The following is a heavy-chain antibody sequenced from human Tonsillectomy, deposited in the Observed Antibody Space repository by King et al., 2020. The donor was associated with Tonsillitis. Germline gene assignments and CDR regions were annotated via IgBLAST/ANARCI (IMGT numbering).Heavy chain of an antibody. CDR2: FDPDDGET. J-gene: IGHJ4*02. D-gene: IGHD2-2*01. V-gene: IGHV1-24*01. CDR3: VTDLLNQPLTHC. CDR1: GYTLTELS. Sequence: QVQLVESGAEVKKPGASVKVSCKVSGYTLTELSMHWVRQAPGKGLEWMGRFDPDDGETIYAQKFQGRVTMTEGTSTDTAYMELSRLTSEDTAVYYCVTDLLNQPLTHCWGQGTLVTVSS.